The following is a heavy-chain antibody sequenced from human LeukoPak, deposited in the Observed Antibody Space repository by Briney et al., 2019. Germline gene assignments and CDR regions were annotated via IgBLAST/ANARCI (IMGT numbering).Heavy chain of an antibody. J-gene: IGHJ6*03. Sequence: PGGSLRLSCAASGFTFDDYGMSWVRQAPGKGLEWVSGINWNGGSTGYADSVKGRFTISRDNAKNSLYLQMNSLRAEDTAVYYCARFDYGDYPFYYYYYYMDVWGKGTTVTVSS. V-gene: IGHV3-20*04. D-gene: IGHD4-17*01. CDR1: GFTFDDYG. CDR2: INWNGGST. CDR3: ARFDYGDYPFYYYYYYMDV.